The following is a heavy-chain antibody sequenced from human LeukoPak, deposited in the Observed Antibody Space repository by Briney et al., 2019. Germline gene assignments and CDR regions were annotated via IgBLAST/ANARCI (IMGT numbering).Heavy chain of an antibody. CDR3: ARDSVGSGSYYPPNGDYGMDV. D-gene: IGHD3-10*01. V-gene: IGHV1-18*04. J-gene: IGHJ6*04. Sequence: GSVRVSCKASGYTFTSYGISWVREAPGEGGERRGWISAYKGKTNYAQTLQGTVTMTTHPSTSTAYMELRSLRSDDTAVYYCARDSVGSGSYYPPNGDYGMDVWGKGTTVTVSS. CDR1: GYTFTSYG. CDR2: ISAYKGKT.